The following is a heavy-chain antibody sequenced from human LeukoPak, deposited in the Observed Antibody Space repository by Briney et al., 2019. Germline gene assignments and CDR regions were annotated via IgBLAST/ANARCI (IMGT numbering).Heavy chain of an antibody. D-gene: IGHD2-21*01. CDR2: IYSGGST. V-gene: IGHV3-53*01. J-gene: IGHJ3*02. CDR3: ARDRVFPPDAFDI. CDR1: GFTFSSYS. Sequence: GGSLRLSCAASGFTFSSYSMNWVRQAPGKGLEWVSVIYSGGSTYYADSVKGRFTISRDNSKNTLYLQMNSLRAEDTAVYYCARDRVFPPDAFDIWGQGTMVTVSS.